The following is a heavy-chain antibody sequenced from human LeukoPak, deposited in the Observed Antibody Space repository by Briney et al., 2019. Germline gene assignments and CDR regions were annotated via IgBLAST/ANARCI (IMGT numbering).Heavy chain of an antibody. V-gene: IGHV4-30-4*01. D-gene: IGHD2-15*01. J-gene: IGHJ4*02. CDR3: VREILYCSGGSCYRGPFDN. CDR2: IFHRGGT. CDR1: NDSISSGDYY. Sequence: SETLSLTCTVSNDSISSGDYYWNWVRQPPGKGLEWIGYIFHRGGTSYNPSLKSRILFSVDTSQNQFSLKLNSVTAADTAVYYCVREILYCSGGSCYRGPFDNWGQGTLVTVSA.